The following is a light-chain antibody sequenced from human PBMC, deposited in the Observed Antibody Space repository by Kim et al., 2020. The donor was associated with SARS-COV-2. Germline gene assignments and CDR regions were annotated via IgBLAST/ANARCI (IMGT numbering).Light chain of an antibody. CDR1: SSDIGVYNY. CDR3: SSYTTTSTYV. J-gene: IGLJ1*01. V-gene: IGLV2-14*03. Sequence: QSALTQPASVSGSPGQSITISCTGTSSDIGVYNYVSWYQQHPGKAPKLMVYDVSSRPSGISNRFSGSKSGNTASLTISWLQAEDEADYYCSSYTTTSTYVFGTGTKVTVL. CDR2: DVS.